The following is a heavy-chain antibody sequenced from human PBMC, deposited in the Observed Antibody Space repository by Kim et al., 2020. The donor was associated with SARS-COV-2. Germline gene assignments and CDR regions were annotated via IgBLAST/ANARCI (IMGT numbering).Heavy chain of an antibody. CDR1: AYSISSGYY. V-gene: IGHV4-38-2*02. J-gene: IGHJ6*02. CDR3: TRGLQSDYYYFGMDV. D-gene: IGHD4-4*01. CDR2: IYHSGST. Sequence: SETLSLTCTVSAYSISSGYYWGWDRQPPGKGLEWIASIYHSGSTYYNPSLRSRVTISVDTSKNQFSLKVKSVTAADTAMYYCTRGLQSDYYYFGMDVWGQGTTVTVSS.